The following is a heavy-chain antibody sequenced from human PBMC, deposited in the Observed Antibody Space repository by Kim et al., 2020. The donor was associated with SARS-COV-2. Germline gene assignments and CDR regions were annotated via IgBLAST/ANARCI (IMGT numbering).Heavy chain of an antibody. CDR2: IIPIFGTA. J-gene: IGHJ4*02. CDR1: GGTFSSYA. D-gene: IGHD3-22*01. V-gene: IGHV1-69*13. Sequence: SVKVSCKASGGTFSSYAISWVLQAPGQGLEWMGGIIPIFGTAKYAQKFLDRVTVTADESTSTAYMELSSLRSEDTAVYYCARDDPYDSSGAYFEYWGQGTLVTVSS. CDR3: ARDDPYDSSGAYFEY.